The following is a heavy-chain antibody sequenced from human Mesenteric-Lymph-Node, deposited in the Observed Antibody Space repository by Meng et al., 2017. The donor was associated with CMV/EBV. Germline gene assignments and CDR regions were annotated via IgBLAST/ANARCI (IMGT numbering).Heavy chain of an antibody. V-gene: IGHV3-23*03. D-gene: IGHD2-2*01. CDR1: GFTFSSYS. CDR3: AKEGCSSNSCYFDY. J-gene: IGHJ4*02. Sequence: GGSLRLSCAASGFTFSSYSMNWVRQAPGKGLEWVSVIYSGGSNTYYADSVKGRFTISREDSKNTLYLQMNSLRAEDTAIYYCAKEGCSSNSCYFDYWGQGSLVTVSS. CDR2: IYSGGSNT.